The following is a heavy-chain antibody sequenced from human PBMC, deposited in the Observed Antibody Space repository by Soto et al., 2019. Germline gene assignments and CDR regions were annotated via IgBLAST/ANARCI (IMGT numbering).Heavy chain of an antibody. CDR1: SCSTSSYF. V-gene: IGHV4-59*01. J-gene: IGHJ4*02. CDR3: ARAGTAMVTLDY. Sequence: SVTLSLTCTVCSCSTSSYFWSWIPQPPGKGLEWIGYIYYSGSTNYNPSLKSRVTISVDTSKNQFSLKLSSVTVADTAVYYCARAGTAMVTLDYWGQGTLVTVS. D-gene: IGHD5-18*01. CDR2: IYYSGST.